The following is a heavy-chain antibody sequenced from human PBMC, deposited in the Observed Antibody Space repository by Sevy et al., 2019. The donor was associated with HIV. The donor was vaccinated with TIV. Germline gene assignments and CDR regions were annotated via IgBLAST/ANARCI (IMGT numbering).Heavy chain of an antibody. CDR3: ARVDPVAGTFDY. D-gene: IGHD6-19*01. CDR1: GGSISSYY. Sequence: SETLSLTCTVSGGSISSYYWSWIRQPAGKGLEWIGRIYTSGSTNYNPSLKSRVTMSVDTSKNQFSLKLSSVTAADTDVYYCARVDPVAGTFDYWGQGTLVTVSS. V-gene: IGHV4-4*07. J-gene: IGHJ4*02. CDR2: IYTSGST.